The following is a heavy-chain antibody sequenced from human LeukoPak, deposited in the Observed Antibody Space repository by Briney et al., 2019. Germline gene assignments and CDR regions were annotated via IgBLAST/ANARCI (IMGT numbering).Heavy chain of an antibody. Sequence: SETLSLTCTVSGGTITSYYWSWIRQPPGKGLERVGYIYYNGITNYNPSLESRVTISIDTSKNQFSLKLSCVTAADTAVDYCTGHDAVPVIGHGMGVWGQGTTVTVSS. V-gene: IGHV4-59*08. CDR2: IYYNGIT. D-gene: IGHD3-16*02. CDR3: TGHDAVPVIGHGMGV. CDR1: GGTITSYY. J-gene: IGHJ6*02.